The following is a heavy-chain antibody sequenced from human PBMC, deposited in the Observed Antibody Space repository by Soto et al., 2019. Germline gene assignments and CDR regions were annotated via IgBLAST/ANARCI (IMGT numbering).Heavy chain of an antibody. D-gene: IGHD3-3*01. CDR1: GVSLWIYV. Sequence: PGGCPGLGCAASGVSLWIYVVDWVRQDPGKGLEWVAVISYDGSNKYYADSVKGRFTISRDNSKNTLYLQMNSLRSEDTAVYYCARGVGRSTRGFWSGYFPYYYYYMDVWGKGTTVTVSS. J-gene: IGHJ6*03. CDR2: ISYDGSNK. CDR3: ARGVGRSTRGFWSGYFPYYYYYMDV. V-gene: IGHV3-30*03.